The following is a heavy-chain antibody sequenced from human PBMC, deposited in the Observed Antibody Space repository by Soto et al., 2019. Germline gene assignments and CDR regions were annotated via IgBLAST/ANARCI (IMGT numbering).Heavy chain of an antibody. Sequence: GGSLRLSWAAAGGTFDYYAMRWVRPAPGKGLEWVSGISWNSGSIGYADSVKGRFTISRDNAKNSLYLQMNSLRAEDTVLYYREKYGCSSTSCHCDYWGQGTRVTVSS. J-gene: IGHJ4*02. CDR3: EKYGCSSTSCHCDY. CDR2: ISWNSGSI. V-gene: IGHV3-9*01. CDR1: GGTFDYYA. D-gene: IGHD2-2*01.